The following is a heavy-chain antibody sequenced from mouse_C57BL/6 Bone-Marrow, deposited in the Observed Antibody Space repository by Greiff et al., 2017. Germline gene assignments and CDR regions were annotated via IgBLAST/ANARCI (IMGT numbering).Heavy chain of an antibody. CDR3: ARDYGRGYWYFDV. CDR2: IYPGDGDT. J-gene: IGHJ1*03. CDR1: GYAFSSSW. D-gene: IGHD1-1*01. Sequence: QVQLKESGPELVKPGASVKISCKASGYAFSSSWMNWVKQRPGKGLEWIGRIYPGDGDTNYNGKLKGKATLTADKSSSTAYMQLSSLTSEDSAVYFCARDYGRGYWYFDVWGTGTTVTVSS. V-gene: IGHV1-82*01.